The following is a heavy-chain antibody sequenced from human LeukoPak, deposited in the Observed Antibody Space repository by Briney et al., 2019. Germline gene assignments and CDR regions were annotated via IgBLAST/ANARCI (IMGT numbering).Heavy chain of an antibody. V-gene: IGHV3-30*02. CDR2: IPYDGTNK. D-gene: IGHD3-22*01. Sequence: PGGSLRLSCAPSGFTFSNYGMHWVRQAPGKGLEWVAFIPYDGTNKYYADSVKGRFTISRDNSKNTLYLQMNSLRAEDTAVYYCAREGADYYYDSSGYYAGAFDIWGQGTMVTVSS. J-gene: IGHJ3*02. CDR3: AREGADYYYDSSGYYAGAFDI. CDR1: GFTFSNYG.